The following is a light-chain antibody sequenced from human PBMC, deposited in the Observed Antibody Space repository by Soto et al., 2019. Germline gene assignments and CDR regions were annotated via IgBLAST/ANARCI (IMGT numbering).Light chain of an antibody. CDR1: QSVSGNY. Sequence: IVVTHPPPTLSLSTGERATVSSRPRQSVSGNYLAWYQQKPGQAPRLLMSGASNRATGIPDGFTGSGSGTDFTLTISRLEPEDFAVYYCHQYGSSPPPFGQGTKVDI. CDR3: HQYGSSPPP. CDR2: GAS. J-gene: IGKJ1*01. V-gene: IGKV3-20*01.